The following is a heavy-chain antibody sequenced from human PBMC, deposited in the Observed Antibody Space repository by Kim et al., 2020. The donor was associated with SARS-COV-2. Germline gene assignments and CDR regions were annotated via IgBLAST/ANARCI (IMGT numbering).Heavy chain of an antibody. Sequence: RFRPSYRDQGTISADKSINTAYLQWSSLKAADTAMYYCARRRAVAGTPFDSWGQGTLVTVSS. CDR3: ARRRAVAGTPFDS. V-gene: IGHV5-51*01. D-gene: IGHD6-19*01. J-gene: IGHJ4*02.